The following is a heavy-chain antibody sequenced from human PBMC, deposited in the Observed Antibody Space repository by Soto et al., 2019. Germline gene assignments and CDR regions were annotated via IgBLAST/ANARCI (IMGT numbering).Heavy chain of an antibody. CDR3: ARELSIAAAGWGDYYYYGMDV. D-gene: IGHD6-13*01. J-gene: IGHJ6*02. Sequence: PGGSLRLSCAASGFTFSSYSMNWVRQAPGKGLEWVSSISSSSSYIYYADPVKGRFTISRDNAKNSLYLQMNSLRAEDTAVYYCARELSIAAAGWGDYYYYGMDVWGQGTTVTVSS. CDR2: ISSSSSYI. V-gene: IGHV3-21*01. CDR1: GFTFSSYS.